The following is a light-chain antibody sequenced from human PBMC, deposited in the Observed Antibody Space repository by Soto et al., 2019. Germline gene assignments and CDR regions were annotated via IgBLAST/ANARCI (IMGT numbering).Light chain of an antibody. J-gene: IGKJ4*01. CDR3: QQYYSTPLT. CDR2: WAS. V-gene: IGKV4-1*01. Sequence: DIVMTQSPDSLAVSLGERATINCKSSQSVLYSSNNKNYLAWYQQQPGQPPKLLIYWASTRESGVPDRFSGSGSGTDFTLIISSLQAGDVAVYYCQQYYSTPLTFGGGTKVEIK. CDR1: QSVLYSSNNKNY.